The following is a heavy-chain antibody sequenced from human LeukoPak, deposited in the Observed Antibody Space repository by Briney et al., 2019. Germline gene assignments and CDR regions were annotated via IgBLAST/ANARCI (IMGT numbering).Heavy chain of an antibody. Sequence: SETLSPTCTVSGGSIISSDYHWGWVRQPPGKGLEWIGTISYSGNTDYNPSLRSRVTISVDTSNNQFSLRLGSVTAADTAVYHCARHCCSGPAKRVFDIWGQGTMVTVSS. J-gene: IGHJ3*02. CDR3: ARHCCSGPAKRVFDI. D-gene: IGHD2-15*01. V-gene: IGHV4-39*01. CDR2: ISYSGNT. CDR1: GGSIISSDYH.